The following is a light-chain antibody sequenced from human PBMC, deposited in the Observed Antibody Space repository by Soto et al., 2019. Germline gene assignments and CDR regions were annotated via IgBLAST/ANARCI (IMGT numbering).Light chain of an antibody. CDR2: WAS. J-gene: IGKJ4*01. V-gene: IGKV4-1*01. CDR1: QSLLYDSNNKYH. Sequence: DIVMTQSPDSLAVSLGERATINCKSSQSLLYDSNNKYHLAWYQHKPGPPPKLPIYWASTRESGVPDRFRGSGSGTDFTPTTSSLQAQDVAIYYCQEFLCTVFTFGGGTMVEI. CDR3: QEFLCTVFT.